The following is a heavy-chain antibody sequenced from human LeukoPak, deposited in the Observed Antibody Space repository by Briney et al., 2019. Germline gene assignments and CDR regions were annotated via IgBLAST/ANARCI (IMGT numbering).Heavy chain of an antibody. CDR1: GFTFSSYS. D-gene: IGHD1-26*01. Sequence: PGGSLRLSCAASGFTFSSYSMNWVRQAPGKGLEWVSYISYSSRTIYYADSVKGRFTISRDNAKNSLYLQMNSLRAEDTAVYYCAKDKDGMGAPFDYWGQGTLVTVSS. V-gene: IGHV3-48*01. CDR2: ISYSSRTI. CDR3: AKDKDGMGAPFDY. J-gene: IGHJ4*02.